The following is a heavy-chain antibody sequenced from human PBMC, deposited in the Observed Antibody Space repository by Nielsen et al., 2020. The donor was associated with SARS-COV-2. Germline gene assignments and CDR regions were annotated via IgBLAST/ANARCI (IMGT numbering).Heavy chain of an antibody. V-gene: IGHV3-74*01. J-gene: IGHJ4*02. CDR2: INPSGSGT. CDR1: GFTFSSTW. Sequence: GESLKISCSASGFTFSSTWMDWVRPAPGQGLVWVSRINPSGSGTAYADSVKGRFAVSRDNAGNTVVLQIHSLRVEDTAVYYCAKDPRLSAAGTLDYWGQGTLVTVSS. D-gene: IGHD6-13*01. CDR3: AKDPRLSAAGTLDY.